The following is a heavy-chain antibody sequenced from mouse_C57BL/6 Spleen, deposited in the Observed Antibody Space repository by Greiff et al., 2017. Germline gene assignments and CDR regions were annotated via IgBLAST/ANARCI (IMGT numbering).Heavy chain of an antibody. D-gene: IGHD2-5*01. V-gene: IGHV1-76*01. CDR2: IYPGSGNT. CDR3: ARGSNYYAMDY. Sequence: VQLQQSGAELVRPGASVKLSCKASGYTFTDYYINWVKQRPGQGLEWIARIYPGSGNTYYNEKFKGKATLTAEKSSSTAYLQLSSLTAEDSAVYVCARGSNYYAMDYWGQGTSGTVAS. J-gene: IGHJ4*01. CDR1: GYTFTDYY.